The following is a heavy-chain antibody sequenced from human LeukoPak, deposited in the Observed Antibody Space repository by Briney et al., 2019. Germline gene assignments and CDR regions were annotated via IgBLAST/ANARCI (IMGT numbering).Heavy chain of an antibody. J-gene: IGHJ4*02. D-gene: IGHD3-22*01. CDR3: AGDSSGYYLFDY. Sequence: GGSLRLSCAASGFTFSSYGMHWVRQAPGKGLEWVAVISYDGSNKYYADSVKGRFTISRDNSKNTLYLQMNSLRAEDTAVYYCAGDSSGYYLFDYWGQGTLVTVSS. V-gene: IGHV3-30*03. CDR2: ISYDGSNK. CDR1: GFTFSSYG.